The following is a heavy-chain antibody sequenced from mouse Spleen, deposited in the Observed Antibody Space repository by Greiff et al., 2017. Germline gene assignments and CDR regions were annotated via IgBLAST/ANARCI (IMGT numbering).Heavy chain of an antibody. Sequence: QVQLQQPGAELVKPGASVKMSCKASGYTFTSYWITWVKQRPGQGLEWIGDIYPGSGSTNYNEKFKSKATLTVDTSSSTAYMQLSSLTSEDSAVYYCASIDGYYTGYYAMDYWGQGTSVTVSS. CDR3: ASIDGYYTGYYAMDY. V-gene: IGHV1-55*01. D-gene: IGHD2-3*01. CDR2: IYPGSGST. CDR1: GYTFTSYW. J-gene: IGHJ4*01.